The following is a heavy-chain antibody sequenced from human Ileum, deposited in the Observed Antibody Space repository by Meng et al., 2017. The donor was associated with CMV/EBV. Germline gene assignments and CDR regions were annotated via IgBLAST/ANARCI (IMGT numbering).Heavy chain of an antibody. D-gene: IGHD2-2*01. CDR1: GYTFTTYW. CDR3: ARKEAISSRGFDF. Sequence: KVSCKGSGYTFTTYWIGWVRQMPGKGLEWMGLIHPGDSATRYRTSLEGQVTISADKSSNTAYLQWTSLKASDTAMYYCARKEAISSRGFDFWGQGTMVTVSS. J-gene: IGHJ3*01. V-gene: IGHV5-51*01. CDR2: IHPGDSAT.